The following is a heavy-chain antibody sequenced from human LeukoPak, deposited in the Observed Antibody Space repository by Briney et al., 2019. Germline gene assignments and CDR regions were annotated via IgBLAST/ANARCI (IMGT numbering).Heavy chain of an antibody. CDR2: IRYDGSNK. J-gene: IGHJ6*03. CDR3: AKGRTTWHYYMDV. Sequence: GGSLRLSCAASGFTFSSYGMHWVRQAPGKGLEWVAFIRYDGSNKYYADSVKGRFTISRDNSKNTLYLQMNSLRAEDTAVYYCAKGRTTWHYYMDVWGKGTTVTISS. V-gene: IGHV3-30*02. CDR1: GFTFSSYG. D-gene: IGHD1-7*01.